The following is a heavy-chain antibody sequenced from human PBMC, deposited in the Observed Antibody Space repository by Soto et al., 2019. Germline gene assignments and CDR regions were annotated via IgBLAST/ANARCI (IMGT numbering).Heavy chain of an antibody. J-gene: IGHJ6*02. CDR3: ARDIGCSSTSCYAGYYYYGMDV. Sequence: GGSLRLSCAASGLTFSSYAMHWVRQAPGKGLEWVAVISYDGSNKYYADSVKGRFTISRDNSKNTLYLQMNSLRAEDTAVYYCARDIGCSSTSCYAGYYYYGMDVWGQGTTVTVS. CDR2: ISYDGSNK. CDR1: GLTFSSYA. D-gene: IGHD2-2*01. V-gene: IGHV3-30-3*01.